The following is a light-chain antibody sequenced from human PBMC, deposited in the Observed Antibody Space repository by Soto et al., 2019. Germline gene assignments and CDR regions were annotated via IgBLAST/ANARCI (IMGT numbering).Light chain of an antibody. CDR3: QQYNTYPHT. V-gene: IGKV1-5*03. CDR1: QSISSW. J-gene: IGKJ2*01. Sequence: DIQLTQSPSTLSPSVGDRVTITCRASQSISSWLAWYQQKPGKAPKLLIYKASSLQSGVPSRFSGSGSGTEFTLTSSSLQPDDFATYYCQQYNTYPHTFGQGTKLEI. CDR2: KAS.